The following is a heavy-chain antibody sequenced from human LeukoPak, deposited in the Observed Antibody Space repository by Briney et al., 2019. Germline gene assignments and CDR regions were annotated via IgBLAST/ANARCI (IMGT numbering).Heavy chain of an antibody. D-gene: IGHD6-13*01. CDR3: ARDLNPWYSSSWSLFDY. CDR1: GFTFSDYY. J-gene: IGHJ4*02. CDR2: ISSSSSYT. V-gene: IGHV3-11*06. Sequence: PGGSLRLSCAASGFTFSDYYMSWIRQAPGKGLEWVSYISSSSSYTNYADSVKGRFTISRDNAKNSLYLQMNSLRAEDTAVYYCARDLNPWYSSSWSLFDYWGQGTLVTVSS.